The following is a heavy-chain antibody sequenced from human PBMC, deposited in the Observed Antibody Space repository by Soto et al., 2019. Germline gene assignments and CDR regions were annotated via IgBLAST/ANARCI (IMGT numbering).Heavy chain of an antibody. J-gene: IGHJ5*01. CDR1: GFDFSNYW. CDR3: ARDQTTGDLFDS. Sequence: PGGSLRLSCGASGFDFSNYWMHWVRQAPGKGLVWVSRINGDGSDIKYADSVKGRFTISRDNAKNAVYLQMNSLRADDTAVYYCARDQTTGDLFDSRGQGASVTVSS. CDR2: INGDGSDI. D-gene: IGHD4-17*01. V-gene: IGHV3-74*03.